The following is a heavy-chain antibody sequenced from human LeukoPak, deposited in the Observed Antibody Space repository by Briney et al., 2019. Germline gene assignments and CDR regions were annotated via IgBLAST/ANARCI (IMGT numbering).Heavy chain of an antibody. Sequence: GGSLRLSCAASGFTFSDYHMNWFRQAPGKGLEWLSYISISSGTIYYADSVKSRFTIPRDNAKNSLFLQMNTLRVEDTAVYYCAREGAPWGQGTLVTVSS. CDR1: GFTFSDYH. CDR2: ISISSGTI. V-gene: IGHV3-48*01. J-gene: IGHJ4*02. CDR3: AREGAP. D-gene: IGHD1-26*01.